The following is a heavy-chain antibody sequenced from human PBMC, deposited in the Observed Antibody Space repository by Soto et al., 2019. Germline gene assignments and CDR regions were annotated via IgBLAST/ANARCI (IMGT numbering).Heavy chain of an antibody. J-gene: IGHJ3*02. D-gene: IGHD2-2*01. Sequence: QVQLQESGPGLVKPSQTLSLTCTVSGGSISSGGYYWSWIRQHPGKGLEWIGYIYYSGSTYYNPSLKSRVTISVDTSKNQFSLKLSSVTAADTAVYYCARALIVVVPAAMDPDAFDIWGQGTMVTVSS. CDR3: ARALIVVVPAAMDPDAFDI. CDR1: GGSISSGGYY. V-gene: IGHV4-31*03. CDR2: IYYSGST.